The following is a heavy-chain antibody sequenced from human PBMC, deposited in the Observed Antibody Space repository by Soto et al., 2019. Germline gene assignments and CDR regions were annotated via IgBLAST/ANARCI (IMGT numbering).Heavy chain of an antibody. CDR1: GGTFSSYA. V-gene: IGHV1-69*06. CDR3: ARDGGGYVRPGFHYGLDV. CDR2: IIPIFGTA. J-gene: IGHJ6*02. Sequence: QVQLVQSGAEVKKPGSSVKVSCKASGGTFSSYAISWVRQAPGQGLEWMGGIIPIFGTANYAQKFQGRVTITADKSTSTAYMELSSLRSEDTAVYYCARDGGGYVRPGFHYGLDVWGQGTTVTVSS. D-gene: IGHD5-12*01.